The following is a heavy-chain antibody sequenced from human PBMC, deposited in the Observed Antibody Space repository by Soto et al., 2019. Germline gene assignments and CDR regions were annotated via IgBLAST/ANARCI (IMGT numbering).Heavy chain of an antibody. V-gene: IGHV4-59*01. CDR2: IYYSGST. Sequence: SETLSLTCTVSGGSISSYYWSWIRQPPGKGLEWIGYIYYSGSTNYNPSLKSRVIISVDTSKNQFSLKLSSVTAADTAVYYCARVRDYDFWSGSHNYYYYYMDVWGKGTTVTVSS. CDR3: ARVRDYDFWSGSHNYYYYYMDV. CDR1: GGSISSYY. D-gene: IGHD3-3*01. J-gene: IGHJ6*03.